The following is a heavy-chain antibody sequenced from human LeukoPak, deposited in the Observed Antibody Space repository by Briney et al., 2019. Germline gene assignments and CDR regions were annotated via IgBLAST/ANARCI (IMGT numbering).Heavy chain of an antibody. CDR2: TSYLSKWSN. CDR3: ATVGIAAARAFDL. Sequence: SQTLSLTCVISGDSVSRNGACCAWIRQSPSRCLEWLGRTSYLSKWSNDYAPSLKSRLNFTSDTSRNQISLQLYSVTPEDTAVYYCATVGIAAARAFDLWGQGTMVIVSS. V-gene: IGHV6-1*01. J-gene: IGHJ3*01. D-gene: IGHD6-13*01. CDR1: GDSVSRNGAC.